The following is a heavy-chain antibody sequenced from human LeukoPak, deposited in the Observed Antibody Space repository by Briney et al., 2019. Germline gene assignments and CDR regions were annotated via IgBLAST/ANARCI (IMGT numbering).Heavy chain of an antibody. J-gene: IGHJ1*01. CDR1: GFTFASYG. V-gene: IGHV3-23*01. D-gene: IGHD3-22*01. CDR3: AIMHGYYDGTGYWVQ. CDR2: ITTNGGRT. Sequence: PGRSLRLSCAASGFTFASYGMSWVRQAPGKGLEWVSFITTNGGRTSYADSVEGRFTISRDNPRNTLYMQMNSLRDEDTAVYYCAIMHGYYDGTGYWVQWGQGTLVTVSS.